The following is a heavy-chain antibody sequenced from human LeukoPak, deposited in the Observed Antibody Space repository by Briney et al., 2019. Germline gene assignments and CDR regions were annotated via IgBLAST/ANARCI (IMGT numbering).Heavy chain of an antibody. J-gene: IGHJ3*02. V-gene: IGHV3-53*01. CDR2: TYTGGNS. CDR3: ARGGRGSAAVVAPRSFDI. CDR1: GFTVSSIH. D-gene: IGHD3-22*01. Sequence: GGSLRLSRAASGFTVSSIHMVWVRQAPGKGLEWVSVTYTGGNSYYADSVKGRFIISRDISKNTLYLQMNSLRAEDSALYYCARGGRGSAAVVAPRSFDIWGQGTMVTVS.